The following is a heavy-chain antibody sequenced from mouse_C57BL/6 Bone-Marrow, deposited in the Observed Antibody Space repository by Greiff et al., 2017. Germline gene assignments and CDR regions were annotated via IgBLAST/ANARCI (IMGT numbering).Heavy chain of an antibody. J-gene: IGHJ2*01. CDR3: ARHEDGIYYGNPCSYFDY. V-gene: IGHV1-62-2*01. D-gene: IGHD2-1*01. CDR2: FYPGSGSI. Sequence: QVQLQQSGAELVKPGASVKLSCKASGYTFTEYTIHWVKQRSGQGLEWIGWFYPGSGSIKYNEKFKDKATLTADKSSSTVYMGLSRLTSEDSAVYFCARHEDGIYYGNPCSYFDYWGQGTTLTVSS. CDR1: GYTFTEYT.